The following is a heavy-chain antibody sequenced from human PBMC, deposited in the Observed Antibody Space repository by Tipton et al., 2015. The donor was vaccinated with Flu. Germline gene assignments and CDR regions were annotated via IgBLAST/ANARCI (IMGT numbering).Heavy chain of an antibody. J-gene: IGHJ4*02. CDR3: ARSPSYSGSGIYPYYFDD. CDR1: GDSMRSYY. V-gene: IGHV4-59*08. D-gene: IGHD3-10*01. CDR2: VYYTGST. Sequence: TLSLTCSVSGDSMRSYYWNWIRQFPGKGLEWIGFVYYTGSTNYKPSLKSRVTISTDTSTNHFSLQLTSVTAADTAVYFCARSPSYSGSGIYPYYFDDWGQGKLVTVAS.